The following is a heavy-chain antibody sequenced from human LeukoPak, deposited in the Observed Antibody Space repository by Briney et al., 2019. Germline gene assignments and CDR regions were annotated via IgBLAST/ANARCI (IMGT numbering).Heavy chain of an antibody. CDR2: ISGSGDST. V-gene: IGHV3-23*01. Sequence: GGSLRLSCAASGFTFSSYAMSWVRQAPGKGLEWVSAISGSGDSTYYADSVKGRFTISRDNSKNTLYLQMNSLRAEDTAVYYCAKSVKAIVVVPAATNWFDPWGQGTLVTVSS. J-gene: IGHJ5*02. D-gene: IGHD2-2*01. CDR3: AKSVKAIVVVPAATNWFDP. CDR1: GFTFSSYA.